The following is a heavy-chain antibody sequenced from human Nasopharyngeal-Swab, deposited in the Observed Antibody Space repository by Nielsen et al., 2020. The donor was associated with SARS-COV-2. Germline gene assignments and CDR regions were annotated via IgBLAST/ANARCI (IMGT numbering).Heavy chain of an antibody. V-gene: IGHV1-69*13. D-gene: IGHD6-13*01. CDR3: ARLPGIAAAGRERYYYYMDV. CDR2: IIPIFGTA. CDR1: GYTFTSYY. Sequence: SVKVSCKASGYTFTSYYMHWVRQAPGQGLEWMGGIIPIFGTANYAQKFQGRVTITADESTSTAYMELSSLRSEDTAVYYCARLPGIAAAGRERYYYYMDVWGKGTTVTVSS. J-gene: IGHJ6*03.